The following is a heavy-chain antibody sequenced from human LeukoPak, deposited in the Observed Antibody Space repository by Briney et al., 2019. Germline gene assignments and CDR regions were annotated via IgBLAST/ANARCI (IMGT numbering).Heavy chain of an antibody. CDR3: ARGRRGTMVRGVKTNWFDP. Sequence: ASVKVSCKASGYTFTGYYMHWVRQAPGQGLEWMGWINPNSGGTNYAQKFQGRVTMTRDTSISTAYMELSSLRSEDTAVYYCARGRRGTMVRGVKTNWFDPWGQGTLVTVSS. CDR2: INPNSGGT. D-gene: IGHD3-10*01. CDR1: GYTFTGYY. V-gene: IGHV1-2*02. J-gene: IGHJ5*02.